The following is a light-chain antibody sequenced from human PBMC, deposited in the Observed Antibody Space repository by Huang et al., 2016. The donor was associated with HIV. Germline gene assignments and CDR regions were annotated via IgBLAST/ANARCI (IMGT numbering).Light chain of an antibody. Sequence: DIQMTQSPSSLSASIGDRITISCRASQDIEAYLAWYQHKPGKVPNLLIYAASTLQSGVPSRFSGSGSGTNFTLTIGSLQPEDVGSYYCQKYNDVPRTFGHGTKVEIK. V-gene: IGKV1-27*01. J-gene: IGKJ1*01. CDR2: AAS. CDR3: QKYNDVPRT. CDR1: QDIEAY.